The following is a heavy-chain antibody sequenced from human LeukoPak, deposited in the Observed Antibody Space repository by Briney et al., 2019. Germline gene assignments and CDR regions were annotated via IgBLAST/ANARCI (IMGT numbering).Heavy chain of an antibody. CDR3: ARDKSNKGHDC. J-gene: IGHJ4*02. CDR2: IGNGANNIM. CDR1: GFTLSDYY. V-gene: IGHV3-11*01. Sequence: GGSLRLSCAASGFTLSDYYMTWIRQAPGKGLEWVSYIGNGANNIMLYADSVKGRFTVFRYYTKNSLYLQMNDLRAEDTAVYYCARDKSNKGHDCWGQGTLVTVSS.